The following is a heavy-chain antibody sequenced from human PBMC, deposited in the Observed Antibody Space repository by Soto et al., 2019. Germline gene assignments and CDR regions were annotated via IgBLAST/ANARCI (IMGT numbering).Heavy chain of an antibody. CDR1: GGTFSSYA. CDR3: ARSIRPRSYYYYYYMAV. J-gene: IGHJ6*03. Sequence: QVQLVQSGAEVKKPGSSVKVSCKASGGTFSSYAISWVRQAPGQGLEWMGGIIPIFGTANYAQKFQGRVTITADESTSTAYMELSSLRSEDTAVYYCARSIRPRSYYYYYYMAVWGKGTTVTVSS. D-gene: IGHD3-3*01. CDR2: IIPIFGTA. V-gene: IGHV1-69*01.